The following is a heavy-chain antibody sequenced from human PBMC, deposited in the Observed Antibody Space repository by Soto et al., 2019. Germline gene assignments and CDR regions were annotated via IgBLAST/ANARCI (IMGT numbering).Heavy chain of an antibody. Sequence: PGESLKISCKGSGYRFTSYGISWVRQMPGKGLEWMGFIRAYNAKTNYAQKFQGRVTMTTDKSTSTAYLELRSLKSDDTAVYYCARAIAVVGRTPLGDALNIWGQGTMVTVSS. CDR3: ARAIAVVGRTPLGDALNI. CDR2: IRAYNAKT. J-gene: IGHJ3*02. D-gene: IGHD6-19*01. CDR1: GYRFTSYG. V-gene: IGHV1-18*01.